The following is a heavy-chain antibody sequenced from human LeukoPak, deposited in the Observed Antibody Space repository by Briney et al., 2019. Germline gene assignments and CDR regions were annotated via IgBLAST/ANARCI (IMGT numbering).Heavy chain of an antibody. CDR3: ARAERYVDSLSSSGGLWEYKFDH. CDR2: IYHSGNT. Sequence: SETLSLTCSVSGYSLSSGFYWAWIRQSPGKGLEWIGNIYHSGNTYQSPSLKSRATMSVDAYKNEFSLRLTSVTAADTAVYYCARAERYVDSLSSSGGLWEYKFDHWGQGILVTVSS. CDR1: GYSLSSGFY. D-gene: IGHD3-9*01. V-gene: IGHV4-38-2*02. J-gene: IGHJ4*02.